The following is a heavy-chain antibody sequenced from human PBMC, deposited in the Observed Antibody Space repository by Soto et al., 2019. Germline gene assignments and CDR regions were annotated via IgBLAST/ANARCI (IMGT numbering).Heavy chain of an antibody. CDR3: DREAVAGEFDY. Sequence: SETLSLTCAVSGGSISSGGYSWSWLRQPPGKGLEWIGYIYRSGITYYNPSPKSRVTISVDRSKNQFSLKLSSVTAEDTAVYYCDREAVAGEFDYWGQGTLVTVSS. V-gene: IGHV4-30-2*01. J-gene: IGHJ4*02. D-gene: IGHD6-19*01. CDR1: GGSISSGGYS. CDR2: IYRSGIT.